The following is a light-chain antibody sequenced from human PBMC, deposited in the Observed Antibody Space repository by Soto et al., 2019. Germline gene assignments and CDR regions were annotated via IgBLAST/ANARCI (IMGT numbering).Light chain of an antibody. Sequence: EIVLTQSPGTLSLAPGERATISCRASQSVMNSYLAWYQQKPGQAPSLLIYGASSRATGIPDRFSGSGSGTDFTLTISRLEPEDFAVYYCQQYGSSTWTFGQGTKVDI. V-gene: IGKV3-20*01. J-gene: IGKJ1*01. CDR1: QSVMNSY. CDR3: QQYGSSTWT. CDR2: GAS.